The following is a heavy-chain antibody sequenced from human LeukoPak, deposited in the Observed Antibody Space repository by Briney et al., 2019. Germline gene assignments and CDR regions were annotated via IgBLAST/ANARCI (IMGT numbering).Heavy chain of an antibody. V-gene: IGHV3-33*01. J-gene: IGHJ4*02. D-gene: IGHD6-19*01. Sequence: PGRSLRLSCEASGFTFSSYGIHWVRQAPGKGLEWEAFIWYDGSNKYYADSVKGRFTISRDNSKNTLYLQRNSLRAEDTAVYYCARDRIAVAGYYFDCWGQGTLVTVSS. CDR3: ARDRIAVAGYYFDC. CDR1: GFTFSSYG. CDR2: IWYDGSNK.